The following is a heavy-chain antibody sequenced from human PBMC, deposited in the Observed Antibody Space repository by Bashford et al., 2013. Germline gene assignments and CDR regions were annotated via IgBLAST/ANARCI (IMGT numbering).Heavy chain of an antibody. CDR3: ARGLFDYGDYVSVGGFDV. J-gene: IGHJ3*01. V-gene: IGHV4-34*12. CDR2: IINDGST. Sequence: SETLSLTCVVNGGPFIGFYWNWVRQAPGKGLEWIGKIINDGSTTYNPSLKSRVTISIDMSKNHFSLELDSVTAADTAVYFCARGLFDYGDYVSVGGFDVWGQGTLVTVSS. D-gene: IGHD4-17*01. CDR1: GGPFIGFY.